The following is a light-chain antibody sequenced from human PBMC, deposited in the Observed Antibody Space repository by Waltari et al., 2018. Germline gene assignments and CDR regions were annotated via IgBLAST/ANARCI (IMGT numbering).Light chain of an antibody. CDR2: DAS. Sequence: EIVLTQSPATLSLSPGERATLSCRASQSISDYLAWYQQKPGQPPRLIIYDASNRATGIPPRFSGTGSGTDFTLTITSLEPEDVAVYYCQDRSSWPTFGGGTKVDLK. CDR3: QDRSSWPT. CDR1: QSISDY. V-gene: IGKV3-11*01. J-gene: IGKJ4*01.